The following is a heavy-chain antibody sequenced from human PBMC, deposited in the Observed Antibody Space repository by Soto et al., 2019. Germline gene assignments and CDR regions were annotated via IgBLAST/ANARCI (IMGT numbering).Heavy chain of an antibody. V-gene: IGHV3-23*01. CDR3: AKDTSSSPYYMDV. CDR1: GFTFSNFA. CDR2: ITGSTGTT. Sequence: EVQVLESGGGSVQPGGSLRLSCAASGFTFSNFAMSWVRHAPGKGLEWVSEITGSTGTTYYADSVRGRFIISRDNSQTTLHLQRNSLRPEDTAVYYCAKDTSSSPYYMDVWGKGTTVTVSS. J-gene: IGHJ6*03. D-gene: IGHD2-2*01.